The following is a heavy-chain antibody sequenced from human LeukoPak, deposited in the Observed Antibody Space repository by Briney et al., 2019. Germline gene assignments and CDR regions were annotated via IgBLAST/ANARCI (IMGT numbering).Heavy chain of an antibody. CDR1: GYTLTGYH. Sequence: ASVKVSCKATGYTLTGYHMHWVRQAPGKGLEGMGWLNANSGSTNYAQKFQGRVTMTTDTSTSTAYMELRSLRSDDTTVYYCASDLQFALGGSWYFWGQGTLVTVSS. J-gene: IGHJ4*02. V-gene: IGHV1-2*02. D-gene: IGHD6-13*01. CDR3: ASDLQFALGGSWYF. CDR2: LNANSGST.